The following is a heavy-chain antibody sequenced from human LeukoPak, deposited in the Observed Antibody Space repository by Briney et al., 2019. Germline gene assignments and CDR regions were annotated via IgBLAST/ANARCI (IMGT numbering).Heavy chain of an antibody. CDR2: INQDGSEK. CDR3: ARGYSSAWSVFDY. Sequence: PGGSLRLSCAASGFKFISQWMTWVRQAPGKGLEWVANINQDGSEKYYVGSVKGRFTISRDNAKNSMYLQMNSLRVEDTAVYHCARGYSSAWSVFDYWGQGTPVTVSS. V-gene: IGHV3-7*01. CDR1: GFKFISQW. D-gene: IGHD6-19*01. J-gene: IGHJ4*02.